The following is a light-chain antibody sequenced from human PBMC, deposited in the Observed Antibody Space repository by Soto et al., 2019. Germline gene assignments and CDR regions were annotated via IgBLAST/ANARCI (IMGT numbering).Light chain of an antibody. V-gene: IGKV1-39*01. CDR3: QQTYSTPRT. J-gene: IGKJ1*01. CDR2: AAS. Sequence: DFQVTQSPSSLSASVGDRVTVTCRATQSVGKFVNWYQQKPGKAPKLLIYAASILHSGVPSRFSGDGTGTDFTLIISSLQPEDVATYYCQQTYSTPRTFGQGTRVDLK. CDR1: QSVGKF.